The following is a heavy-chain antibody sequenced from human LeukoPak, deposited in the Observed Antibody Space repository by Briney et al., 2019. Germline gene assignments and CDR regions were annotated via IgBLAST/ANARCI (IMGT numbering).Heavy chain of an antibody. V-gene: IGHV3-23*01. CDR3: AKDSPYVFWSGYSDY. J-gene: IGHJ4*02. D-gene: IGHD3-3*01. CDR2: ISESGGST. CDR1: GFTFTSYP. Sequence: GGSLRLSCAASGFTFTSYPMSWVRQAPGKGLEWVSAISESGGSTYYVDSVKGRFTIPRDNFKNTLYLEMNSLRAENTAVYYCAKDSPYVFWSGYSDYWGQGTLVTVSS.